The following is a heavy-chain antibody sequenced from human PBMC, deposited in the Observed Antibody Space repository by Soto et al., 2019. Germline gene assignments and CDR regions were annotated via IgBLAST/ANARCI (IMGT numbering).Heavy chain of an antibody. CDR3: AKEADIVVVPSALEA. CDR2: IRGDGART. V-gene: IGHV3-23*01. D-gene: IGHD2-21*01. J-gene: IGHJ5*02. CDR1: GFTFSKYA. Sequence: GGSLRLSCAASGFTFSKYAMPWVRQGPGKGLEWVSGIRGDGARTYYGESVKGRLTVSRDNSKDTLYLQMNSLRVEDTAVYYCAKEADIVVVPSALEAWGQGTLVTVSS.